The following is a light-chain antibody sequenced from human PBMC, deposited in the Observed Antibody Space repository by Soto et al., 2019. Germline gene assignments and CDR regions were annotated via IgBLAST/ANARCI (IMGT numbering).Light chain of an antibody. J-gene: IGLJ2*01. CDR2: DNN. V-gene: IGLV1-51*01. CDR3: ATWDNNLSAVV. CDR1: SSNIENNY. Sequence: QSVLTQPPSVSAAAGQKVTISCSGSSSNIENNYVSWYQQLPGTAPKLLIYDNNMRPSGIPDRFSGSQSGTSATLGITGLQTGDEADYYCATWDNNLSAVVYGGGTKLTVL.